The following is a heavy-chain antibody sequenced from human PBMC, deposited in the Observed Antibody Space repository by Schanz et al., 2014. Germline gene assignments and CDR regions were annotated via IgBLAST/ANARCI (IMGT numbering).Heavy chain of an antibody. CDR3: AKDCPSDYGDHCFDF. V-gene: IGHV3-23*04. CDR2: ISGRGGRT. CDR1: GFTFSNHA. Sequence: EVQLVESGGGLAQPGGSLRLSCETSGFTFSNHAMSWVRQAPGKGLEWVSAISGRGGRTYYADSVKGRFTISRDNSKNTLYLQMNSLRAEDTAVYYCAKDCPSDYGDHCFDFWGQGTLVTVSS. J-gene: IGHJ4*02. D-gene: IGHD4-17*01.